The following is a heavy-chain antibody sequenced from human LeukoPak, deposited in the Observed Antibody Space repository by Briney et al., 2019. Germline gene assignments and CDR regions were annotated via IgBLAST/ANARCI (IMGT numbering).Heavy chain of an antibody. CDR1: GGPISGSSYY. D-gene: IGHD3-3*01. CDR2: TFYTGSA. CDR3: ARRKDYWSGFIDS. Sequence: SETLSLTCTVSGGPISGSSYYWGWIRQPPGKGLEWLGSTFYTGSAYYNPSLQRRVTISVDSSKNQFSLRLSSVTAADTAVYYCARRKDYWSGFIDSWGQGTLVTVSS. V-gene: IGHV4-39*01. J-gene: IGHJ5*01.